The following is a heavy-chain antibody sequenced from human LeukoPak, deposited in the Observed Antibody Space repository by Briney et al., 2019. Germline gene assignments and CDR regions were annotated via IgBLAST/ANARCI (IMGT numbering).Heavy chain of an antibody. CDR2: IWYDGSNK. CDR3: ARDGQLAPAAPPLDYYYYGMDV. V-gene: IGHV3-33*01. CDR1: GFTFSSYG. J-gene: IGHJ6*02. Sequence: PGGSLRLSCAASGFTFSSYGMHWVRQAPGKGLEWVAVIWYDGSNKYYADSVKGRFTISRDNSKTTLYLQMNSLRAEDTAVYYCARDGQLAPAAPPLDYYYYGMDVWGQGTTVTVSS. D-gene: IGHD2-2*01.